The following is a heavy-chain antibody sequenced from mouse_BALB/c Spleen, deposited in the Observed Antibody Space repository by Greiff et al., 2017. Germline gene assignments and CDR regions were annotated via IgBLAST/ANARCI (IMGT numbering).Heavy chain of an antibody. J-gene: IGHJ3*01. V-gene: IGHV5-17*02. Sequence: EVKLMESGGGLVQPGGSLKLSCAASGFTFSSFGMHWVRQAPEKGLVWVAYISSGSSNIYYADTVKGRITISIDKPKNPLFLQMPSLRSEDTAMYYCARSEYGNYAWFAYWGQGTLVTVSA. CDR2: ISSGSSNI. CDR1: GFTFSSFG. D-gene: IGHD2-10*02. CDR3: ARSEYGNYAWFAY.